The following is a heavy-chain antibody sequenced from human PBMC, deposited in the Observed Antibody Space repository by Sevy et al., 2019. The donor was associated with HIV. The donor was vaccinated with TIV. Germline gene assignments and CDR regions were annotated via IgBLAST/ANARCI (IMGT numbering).Heavy chain of an antibody. CDR3: ARGFVAARPIDY. CDR2: ISYDGSNK. V-gene: IGHV3-30-3*01. CDR1: GFTFSSYA. D-gene: IGHD6-6*01. Sequence: GGCLRLCCAASGFTFSSYAMHWVRQAPGKGLVWVAVISYDGSNKYYAASVKGRFTISRDNSKNTLYLQMNSLRAEDTAVYYCARGFVAARPIDYWGQGTLVTVSS. J-gene: IGHJ4*02.